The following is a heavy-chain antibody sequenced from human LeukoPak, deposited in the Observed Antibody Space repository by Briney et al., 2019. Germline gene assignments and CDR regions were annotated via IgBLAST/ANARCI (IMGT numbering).Heavy chain of an antibody. CDR3: AKSYYHGSGSYHPGAFDI. J-gene: IGHJ3*02. Sequence: PGRSLRLSCAASGFTFDDYAMHWVRQAPGKGLEWVSGISWNSGSIGYADSVKGRFTISRDNAKNSLYLQMNSLRAEDTALYYCAKSYYHGSGSYHPGAFDIWGQGTMVTVSS. V-gene: IGHV3-9*01. CDR1: GFTFDDYA. CDR2: ISWNSGSI. D-gene: IGHD3-10*01.